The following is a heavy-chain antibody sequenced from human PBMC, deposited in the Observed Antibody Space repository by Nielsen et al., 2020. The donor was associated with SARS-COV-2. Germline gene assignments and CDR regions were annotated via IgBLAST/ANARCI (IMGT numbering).Heavy chain of an antibody. CDR1: GFTFSSYD. Sequence: GESLKISSVASGFTFSSYDMRWVRQAPGKGLEWVSAIVSAGDTYYPGSVKGRFTISRENAKNSLYLQMNSLRAGDTAVYYCARGGYGWIGGGMDVWGQGTTVTVSS. CDR3: ARGGYGWIGGGMDV. CDR2: IVSAGDT. J-gene: IGHJ6*02. V-gene: IGHV3-13*04. D-gene: IGHD3-10*01.